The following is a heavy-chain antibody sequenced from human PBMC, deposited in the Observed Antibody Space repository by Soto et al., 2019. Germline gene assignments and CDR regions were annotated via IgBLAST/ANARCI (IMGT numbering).Heavy chain of an antibody. CDR1: GGSISSSSYY. J-gene: IGHJ5*02. CDR3: ARRNGYCSGGSCYSWFDP. V-gene: IGHV4-39*01. CDR2: IYYSGST. D-gene: IGHD2-15*01. Sequence: QLQLQESGPGLVKPSETLSLTCTVSGGSISSSSYYWGWIRQPPGKGLEWIGSIYYSGSTYYNPSLKSRVTISVDTSKIQCSLKLSSVTAADTAVYYCARRNGYCSGGSCYSWFDPWGQGTLVTVSS.